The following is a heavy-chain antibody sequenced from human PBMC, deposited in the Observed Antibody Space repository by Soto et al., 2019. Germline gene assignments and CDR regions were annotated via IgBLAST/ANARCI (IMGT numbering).Heavy chain of an antibody. Sequence: QVQLQESGPGLVKPSGTLSLTCAVSGGSISSSNWWSWVRQPPGKGLEWIGEIYHSGSTNYNPSLKSQVTISVDKSKNQFSLKLSSVTAADTAVYYCARGVTGTTRGATMEYYYYGMDVWGQGTTVTVSS. J-gene: IGHJ6*02. CDR1: GGSISSSNW. CDR3: ARGVTGTTRGATMEYYYYGMDV. CDR2: IYHSGST. D-gene: IGHD1-7*01. V-gene: IGHV4-4*02.